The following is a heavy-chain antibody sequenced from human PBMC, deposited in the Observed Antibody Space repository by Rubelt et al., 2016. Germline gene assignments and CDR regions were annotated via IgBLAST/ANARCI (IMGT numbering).Heavy chain of an antibody. J-gene: IGHJ6*01. Sequence: GLEWVAVISYDGTNKYYADYVKGRFTISRDNSKNTLYLQMDSLRVEDTAVYYCARVETDYFYYYGMDVWGQGTTVTVSS. CDR3: ARVETDYFYYYGMDV. V-gene: IGHV3-30*04. CDR2: ISYDGTNK.